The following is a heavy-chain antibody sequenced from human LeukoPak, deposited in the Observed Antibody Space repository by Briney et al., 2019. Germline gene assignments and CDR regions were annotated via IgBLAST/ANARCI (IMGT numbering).Heavy chain of an antibody. CDR2: INPNSGGT. D-gene: IGHD2-2*01. V-gene: IGHV1-2*02. J-gene: IGHJ4*02. CDR3: ARDYCSSTSCYDY. Sequence: ASVKVSCKASGYTFTGYYMHWVRQAPGQGLEWMGWINPNSGGTNYAQKFQGRVTMTRDTSISTAYMELSRLRSDDTAVYYCARDYCSSTSCYDYWGQGTLFTVSS. CDR1: GYTFTGYY.